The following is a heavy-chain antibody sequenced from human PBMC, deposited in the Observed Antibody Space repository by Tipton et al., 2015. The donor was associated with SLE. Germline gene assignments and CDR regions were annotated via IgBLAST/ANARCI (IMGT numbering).Heavy chain of an antibody. CDR3: ARGRAAASYWYFDL. D-gene: IGHD6-13*01. CDR1: GGSISSSSYY. CDR2: IYYSGST. J-gene: IGHJ2*01. Sequence: TLSLTCTVSGGSISSSSYYWGWIRQPPGKGLEWIGYIYYSGSTNYNPSLKSRVTISVDTSKNQFSLKLSSVTAADTAVYYCARGRAAASYWYFDLWGRGTLVTVSS. V-gene: IGHV4-61*05.